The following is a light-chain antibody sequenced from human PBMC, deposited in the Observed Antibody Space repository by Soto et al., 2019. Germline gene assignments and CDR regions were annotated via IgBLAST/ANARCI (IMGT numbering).Light chain of an antibody. V-gene: IGLV2-14*03. CDR1: SSDVGAYDF. CDR3: SSHTTSNTRV. Sequence: QSVLTLPASVSGSPGQSIAISCTGTSSDVGAYDFVSWYQQHPDKAPKLLIYEVSNRPSGVSDRFSGSKSVDTATLTISGLQAEDEADYYCSSHTTSNTRVFGTGTKVTVL. J-gene: IGLJ1*01. CDR2: EVS.